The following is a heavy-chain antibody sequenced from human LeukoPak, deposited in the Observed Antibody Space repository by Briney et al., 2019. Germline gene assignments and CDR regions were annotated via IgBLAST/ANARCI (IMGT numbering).Heavy chain of an antibody. V-gene: IGHV1-18*04. J-gene: IGHJ4*02. Sequence: ASVKVSCKASGYTFTGYYMHWVRQAPGQGLEWMGRISAYNGNTNYAQKLQGRVTMTTDTSTSTAYMELRSLGSDDTAVYYCARSDYYYDSSGYYYGDFDYWGQGTLVTVSS. CDR2: ISAYNGNT. CDR1: GYTFTGYY. CDR3: ARSDYYYDSSGYYYGDFDY. D-gene: IGHD3-22*01.